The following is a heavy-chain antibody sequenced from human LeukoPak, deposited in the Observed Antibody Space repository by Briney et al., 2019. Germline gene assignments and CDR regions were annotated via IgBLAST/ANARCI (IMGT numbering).Heavy chain of an antibody. V-gene: IGHV3-7*01. CDR1: GFDFSNYW. J-gene: IGHJ4*02. CDR3: ARPEY. CDR2: IKQDGSEK. Sequence: GGSLRLSCAASGFDFSNYWMYWVRQAPGKGLEWVANIKQDGSEKYYVDSVKGRFTISRDNSKNTLYLQMNSLRAEDTAVYYCARPEYWGQGTLVTVSS.